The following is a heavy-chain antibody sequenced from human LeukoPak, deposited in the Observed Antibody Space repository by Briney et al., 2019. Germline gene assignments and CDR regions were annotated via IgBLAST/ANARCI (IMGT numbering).Heavy chain of an antibody. CDR3: TRDGYYYYGMDV. CDR2: IRSKAFGGTT. Sequence: PGRSLRLSCTASGFTFGDYAMSWVRPAPGQGREWVGFIRSKAFGGTTEYAASVKSRFTISRDDSKSIAYLQMHSLKTEDTAVYYCTRDGYYYYGMDVWGKGTTVTVSS. V-gene: IGHV3-49*04. J-gene: IGHJ6*04. CDR1: GFTFGDYA.